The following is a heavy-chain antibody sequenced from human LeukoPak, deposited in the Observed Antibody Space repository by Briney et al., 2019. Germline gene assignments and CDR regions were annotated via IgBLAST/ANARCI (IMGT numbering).Heavy chain of an antibody. J-gene: IGHJ5*02. CDR3: AREYYDFWSGPNPGWFDP. CDR2: IIPIFGTA. D-gene: IGHD3-3*01. V-gene: IGHV1-69*06. Sequence: SVKVSCKASGYTFTSYAISWVRQAPGQGLEWMGGIIPIFGTANYAQKFQGRVTITADKSTSTAYMELSSLRSEDTAVYYCAREYYDFWSGPNPGWFDPWGQGTLVTVSS. CDR1: GYTFTSYA.